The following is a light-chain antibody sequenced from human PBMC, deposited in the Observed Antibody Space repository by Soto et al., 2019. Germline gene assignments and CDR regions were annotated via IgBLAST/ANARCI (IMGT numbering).Light chain of an antibody. CDR1: QAISSW. V-gene: IGKV1-12*01. Sequence: DIQMTQSPSSVSASGGERVTITCRASQAISSWLAWYQQKPGKAPKLLIYAASTLHSGVPSRFSGSGSGTEFPPTISSLYHEDLATYYWQQANRFPYTFGEGTKLEIK. CDR3: QQANRFPYT. CDR2: AAS. J-gene: IGKJ2*01.